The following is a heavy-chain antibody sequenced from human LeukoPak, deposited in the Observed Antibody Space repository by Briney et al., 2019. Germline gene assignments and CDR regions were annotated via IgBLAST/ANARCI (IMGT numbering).Heavy chain of an antibody. V-gene: IGHV4-39*01. D-gene: IGHD4-17*01. CDR3: ARRYPYGDYDNAFDI. Sequence: SETLSLTCTVSGGSISSSSYHWGWIRQPPGKGLEWIGSIYYSGSTYYNPSLKSRVTISVDTSKNQFSLKLSSVTAADTAVYYCARRYPYGDYDNAFDIWGQGTMVTVSS. J-gene: IGHJ3*02. CDR2: IYYSGST. CDR1: GGSISSSSYH.